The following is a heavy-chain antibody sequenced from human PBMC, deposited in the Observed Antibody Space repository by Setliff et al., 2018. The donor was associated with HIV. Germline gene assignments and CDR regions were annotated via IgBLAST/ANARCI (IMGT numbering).Heavy chain of an antibody. CDR2: INIYSGNT. J-gene: IGHJ4*02. Sequence: ASVKVSCKASGYSFTTSGISWVRQAPGQGLEWMGWINIYSGNTNYAQKFQDRVIMTRDKSMSTVYMELRSLRSDDTAVYYCARDRRYFDIDFYHDYWGQGTLVTVSS. D-gene: IGHD1-26*01. V-gene: IGHV1-18*01. CDR1: GYSFTTSG. CDR3: ARDRRYFDIDFYHDY.